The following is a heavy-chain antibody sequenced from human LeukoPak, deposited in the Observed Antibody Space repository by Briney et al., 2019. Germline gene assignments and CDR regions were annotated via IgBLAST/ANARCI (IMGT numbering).Heavy chain of an antibody. Sequence: PSETLSLTCTVSGGSISSCYCSWIRQPPARGLEWIGYIYYSGSTNYNPSLKSRVTISVDTSKNKFSLKMSSVTAAATAVYYCARFSSIAAALAYGGQGTRVTVPS. CDR1: GGSISSCY. D-gene: IGHD6-13*01. J-gene: IGHJ4*02. CDR2: IYYSGST. CDR3: ARFSSIAAALAY. V-gene: IGHV4-59*12.